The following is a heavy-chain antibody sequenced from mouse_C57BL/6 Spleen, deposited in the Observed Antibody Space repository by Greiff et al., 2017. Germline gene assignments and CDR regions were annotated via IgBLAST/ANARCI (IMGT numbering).Heavy chain of an antibody. V-gene: IGHV1-61*01. Sequence: VQLQQPGAELVRPGSSVKLSCKASGYTFTSYWMDWVKQRPGQGLEWIGNIYPSDSETHYNQKFKDKATLTVDKSSSTAYMQLSSRTSEDSAVYYCAREGAAQATGYWGQGTTLTVSS. CDR3: AREGAAQATGY. J-gene: IGHJ2*01. CDR2: IYPSDSET. CDR1: GYTFTSYW. D-gene: IGHD3-2*02.